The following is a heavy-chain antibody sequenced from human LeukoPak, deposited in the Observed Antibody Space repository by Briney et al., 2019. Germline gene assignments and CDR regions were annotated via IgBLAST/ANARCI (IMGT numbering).Heavy chain of an antibody. CDR3: AKRRITIFGVVPAFQH. J-gene: IGHJ1*01. Sequence: LRLSCAASGFTFSSYWMSWIRQPPGKGLEWIGEINHSGSTNYNPSLKSRVTISVDTSKNQFSLKLSSVTAADTAVYYCAKRRITIFGVVPAFQHWGQGTLVTVSS. CDR1: GFTFSSYW. D-gene: IGHD3-3*01. V-gene: IGHV4-34*08. CDR2: INHSGST.